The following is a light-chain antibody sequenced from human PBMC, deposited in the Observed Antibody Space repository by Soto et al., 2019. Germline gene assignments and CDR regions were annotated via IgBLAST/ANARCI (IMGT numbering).Light chain of an antibody. CDR2: DNN. V-gene: IGLV1-51*01. CDR3: GTWDSSLSAVV. Sequence: QSVLTRPPSVSAAPGQRVTISCSGSGSNIGNNYVSWHQQLPGTAPKLLIYDNNERPSGIPDRFSGSKSGTSATLGITGLQTGDEADYYCGTWDSSLSAVVFGGGTKLTVL. J-gene: IGLJ2*01. CDR1: GSNIGNNY.